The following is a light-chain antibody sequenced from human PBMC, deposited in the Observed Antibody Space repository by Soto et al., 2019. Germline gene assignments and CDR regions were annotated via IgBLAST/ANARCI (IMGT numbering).Light chain of an antibody. J-gene: IGKJ2*02. CDR3: QQYNEWPGCT. CDR2: GVY. CDR1: QRISNN. V-gene: IGKV3-15*01. Sequence: EIVMTQSPATLSVSPGERATLSCRASQRISNNLAWYQQKPGQAPRLLIYGVYSRATGVPARFSGSGSGTEFTLAISSLQSEDFVVYYCQQYNEWPGCTFGQGTKLEI.